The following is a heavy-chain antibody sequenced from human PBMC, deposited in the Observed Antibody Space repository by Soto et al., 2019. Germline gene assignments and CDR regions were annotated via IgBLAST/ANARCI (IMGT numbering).Heavy chain of an antibody. V-gene: IGHV1-2*02. D-gene: IGHD5-12*01. J-gene: IGHJ6*02. CDR3: ARDRGDGYNFNYYGMDV. CDR2: INPNSGGT. CDR1: GYTFTAYY. Sequence: ASVKVSCKASGYTFTAYYLHWVRQAPGQGLDWMGWINPNSGGTNYAQKFQGRVTITADESTSTAYMELSSLRSEDTAVYYCARDRGDGYNFNYYGMDVCRQGPTVTVSS.